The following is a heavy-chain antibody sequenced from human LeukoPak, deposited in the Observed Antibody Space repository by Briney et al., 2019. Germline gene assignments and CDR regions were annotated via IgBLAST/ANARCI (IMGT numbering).Heavy chain of an antibody. J-gene: IGHJ4*02. CDR2: INHSGYT. D-gene: IGHD1-26*01. V-gene: IGHV4-34*01. Sequence: SETLSLTCALYGGSFSGYYWSWIRQSPGKGLEWIGQINHSGYTNYKPSLKSRVTMSVDTSKNQFSLKLISMTAADTAVYYCARLGSRVLWGQGILVTVSS. CDR1: GGSFSGYY. CDR3: ARLGSRVL.